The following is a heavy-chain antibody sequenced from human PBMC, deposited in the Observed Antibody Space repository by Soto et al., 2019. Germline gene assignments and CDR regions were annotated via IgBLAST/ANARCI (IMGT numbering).Heavy chain of an antibody. CDR2: ISAYSGNT. CDR3: VAYYDFWSGLDY. J-gene: IGHJ4*02. Sequence: GASVKVSCKTSGYMFTSYGITWARQAPGQGLEWMGWISAYSGNTNYAQKFQGRVTMTTDTSTSTAYMELRSLRSDDTAVYYCVAYYDFWSGLDYWGQGTLVTVSS. CDR1: GYMFTSYG. V-gene: IGHV1-18*01. D-gene: IGHD3-3*01.